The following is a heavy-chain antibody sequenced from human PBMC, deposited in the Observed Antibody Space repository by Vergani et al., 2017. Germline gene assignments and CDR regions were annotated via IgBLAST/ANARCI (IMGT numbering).Heavy chain of an antibody. Sequence: QVQLVQSGAEVKKPGSSVKVSCKASGGTFSSYAISWVRQAPGQGLEWMGRIIPILGTANYAQKFQGRVTITADESTSTAYMELSSLRSEDTAVYYCARDRRFLENYYYYYMDVWGKGTTVTVSS. CDR2: IIPILGTA. J-gene: IGHJ6*03. CDR3: ARDRRFLENYYYYYMDV. CDR1: GGTFSSYA. V-gene: IGHV1-69*11. D-gene: IGHD3-3*01.